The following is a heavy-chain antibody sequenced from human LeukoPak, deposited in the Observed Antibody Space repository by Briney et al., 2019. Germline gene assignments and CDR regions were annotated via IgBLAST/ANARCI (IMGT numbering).Heavy chain of an antibody. CDR2: IRGSGTNT. D-gene: IGHD2-2*02. Sequence: GGSLRLSCAASGFTFSSYAMSWVRQAPGKGLEWVSGIRGSGTNTYYADSVKGRFTISRDNSKNTLYLQMNSLRAEDTAAYYCAKWAYCSSTTCYIGDGWFDPWGQGTLVTVSS. V-gene: IGHV3-23*01. CDR3: AKWAYCSSTTCYIGDGWFDP. J-gene: IGHJ5*02. CDR1: GFTFSSYA.